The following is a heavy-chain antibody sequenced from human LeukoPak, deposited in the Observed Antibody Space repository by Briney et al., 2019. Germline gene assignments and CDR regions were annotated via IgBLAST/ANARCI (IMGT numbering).Heavy chain of an antibody. V-gene: IGHV4-4*02. Sequence: PSGTLSLTCGVSGGSISNTNWRSWVRQPPGQGLEWIGEISLTGLTHYNPSLESRVTVSLGKSKNQLSLIWTSVTAADTAVYYCSRENGACSPFGYWGQGILVTV. D-gene: IGHD2-15*01. CDR1: GGSISNTNW. CDR3: SRENGACSPFGY. CDR2: ISLTGLT. J-gene: IGHJ4*02.